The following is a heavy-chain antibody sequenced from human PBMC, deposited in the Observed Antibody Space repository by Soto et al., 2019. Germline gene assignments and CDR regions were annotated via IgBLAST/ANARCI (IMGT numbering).Heavy chain of an antibody. CDR3: ARAPKGSGSKFDY. CDR1: GGSFSGYY. V-gene: IGHV4-34*01. Sequence: TSETLSLTCAVYGGSFSGYYWSWIRQPPGKGLEWIGEINHSGSTNYNPSLKSRVTISVDTSKNQFSLKLSSVTAADTAVYYCARAPKGSGSKFDYWGQGTLVTVSS. J-gene: IGHJ4*02. CDR2: INHSGST. D-gene: IGHD3-10*01.